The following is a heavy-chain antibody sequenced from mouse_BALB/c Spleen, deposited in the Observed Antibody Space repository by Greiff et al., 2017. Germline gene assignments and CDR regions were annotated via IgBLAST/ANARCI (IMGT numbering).Heavy chain of an antibody. CDR1: GFTFSNYW. CDR3: TRGDYDGYYYAMDY. J-gene: IGHJ4*01. V-gene: IGHV6-6*02. Sequence: EVQGVESGGGLVQPGGSMKLSCVASGFTFSNYWMNWVRQSPEKGLEWVAEIRLKSNNYATHYAESVKGRFTISRDDSKSSVYLQMNNLRAEDTGIYYCTRGDYDGYYYAMDYWGQGTSVTVSS. D-gene: IGHD2-4*01. CDR2: IRLKSNNYAT.